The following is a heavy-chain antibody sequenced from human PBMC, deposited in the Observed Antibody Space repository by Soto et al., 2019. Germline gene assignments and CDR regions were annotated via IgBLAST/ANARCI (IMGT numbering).Heavy chain of an antibody. Sequence: DVQLVESGGGLVQPGGSLRLSCAASGFTFSNSWMHWVRQVSGKGLEWVSRINADGTSTSYADSVKGRFTISRDNAKNALYLHVNSLRAEETAGYYCVKGLARGVVVPRFYFDSWGQGALVTVSS. CDR3: VKGLARGVVVPRFYFDS. J-gene: IGHJ4*02. CDR2: INADGTST. V-gene: IGHV3-74*01. CDR1: GFTFSNSW. D-gene: IGHD2-2*01.